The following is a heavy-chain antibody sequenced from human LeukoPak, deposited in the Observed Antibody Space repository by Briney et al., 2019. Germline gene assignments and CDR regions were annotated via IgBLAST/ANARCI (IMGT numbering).Heavy chain of an antibody. CDR3: ARRGKVRDHQGSESAYFDY. CDR1: GYSFHSYW. J-gene: IGHJ4*02. D-gene: IGHD3-10*01. CDR2: IYPDDSDT. Sequence: GESLKISCEGSGYSFHSYWIAWVRQMPGKGLEWMGIIYPDDSDTRYSPSFQGQVTISADKSISTAYLQWSSLKSSDTAMYYCARRGKVRDHQGSESAYFDYWGQGTLVTVSS. V-gene: IGHV5-51*01.